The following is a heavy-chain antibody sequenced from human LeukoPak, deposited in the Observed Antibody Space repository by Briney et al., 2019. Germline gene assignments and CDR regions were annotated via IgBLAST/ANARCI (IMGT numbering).Heavy chain of an antibody. CDR1: GGSISSSGSC. CDR2: IYYSGST. Sequence: PSETLSLTCTVSGGSISSSGSCWGWVRQPPGKGLEWIGYIYYSGSTYYNPSLKSRVTISVDTSKNQFSLKLSSVTAADTAVYYCASPGSGRHAFDIWGQGTMVTVSS. J-gene: IGHJ3*02. D-gene: IGHD3-10*01. CDR3: ASPGSGRHAFDI. V-gene: IGHV4-39*07.